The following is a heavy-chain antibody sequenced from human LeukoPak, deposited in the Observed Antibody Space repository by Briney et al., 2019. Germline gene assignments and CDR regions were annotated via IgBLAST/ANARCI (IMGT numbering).Heavy chain of an antibody. CDR1: GRSFSVYY. CDR3: ARGSKNSYYYYGMDV. D-gene: IGHD2/OR15-2a*01. J-gene: IGHJ6*04. Sequence: SETLSLTCAVYGRSFSVYYWRWIRQPPGKGLEWIGEINHSGSTNYNPSLKSRVTISVDTSKNQFSLKLSSVTAADTAVYYCARGSKNSYYYYGMDVGGKGTTVTVSS. CDR2: INHSGST. V-gene: IGHV4-34*01.